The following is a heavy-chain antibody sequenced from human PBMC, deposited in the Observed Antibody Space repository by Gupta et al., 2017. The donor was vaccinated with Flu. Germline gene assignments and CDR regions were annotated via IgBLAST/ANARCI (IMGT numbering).Heavy chain of an antibody. D-gene: IGHD1-7*01. Sequence: QAQLAASGGGVVQPGKHLIFSCAAFGFVFVSCGMNWVRQAPGKGLEWVAMISYDGGKTSYADSVKGRFTVSRENSRDTLHLQMDSLTDDDTAVYDCAKTGTTGYFYMDVWGTGTTVIVSS. CDR2: ISYDGGKT. V-gene: IGHV3-30*18. J-gene: IGHJ6*03. CDR3: AKTGTTGYFYMDV. CDR1: GFVFVSCG.